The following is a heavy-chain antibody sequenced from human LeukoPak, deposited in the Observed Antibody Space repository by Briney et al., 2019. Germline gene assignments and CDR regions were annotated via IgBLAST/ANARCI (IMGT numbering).Heavy chain of an antibody. V-gene: IGHV3-66*01. CDR3: ARERRRYCSSTSCYRGPYYYYGMDV. D-gene: IGHD2-2*01. CDR2: IYSGGST. Sequence: GGSLRLSCAASGFTVSSNYMSWVRQAPGKGLEWVSVIYSGGSTYYADSVKGRFTISRDNSKNTLYLQMNSLRAEGTAVYYCARERRRYCSSTSCYRGPYYYYGMDVWGQGPRSPSP. J-gene: IGHJ6*02. CDR1: GFTVSSNY.